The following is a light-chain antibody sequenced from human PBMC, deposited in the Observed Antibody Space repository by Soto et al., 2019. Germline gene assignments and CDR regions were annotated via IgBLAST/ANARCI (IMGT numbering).Light chain of an antibody. CDR1: SSDVGSYNL. CDR3: SSYAHGSIYV. Sequence: QSALTQPASVSGSPGQSITISCTATSSDVGSYNLVSWYQQHPGKAPKLMIYGVGNRPSGVSARFSGSKSGDTASLTISGLQAEDEADYYCSSYAHGSIYVFGTGTKVTVL. J-gene: IGLJ1*01. CDR2: GVG. V-gene: IGLV2-14*02.